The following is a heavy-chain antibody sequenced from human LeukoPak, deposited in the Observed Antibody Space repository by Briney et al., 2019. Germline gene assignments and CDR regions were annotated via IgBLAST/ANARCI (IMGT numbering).Heavy chain of an antibody. CDR1: GGSISSGGYY. J-gene: IGHJ2*01. CDR3: ARDWEEYYGSGRYWYFDL. V-gene: IGHV4-31*03. Sequence: SETLSLTCTVSGGSISSGGYYGSWIRQHPGKGLGWIGYIYYSGSTYYNPSLKSRVTISVDKSNNQFSLKLRSVTAADTAVYYCARDWEEYYGSGRYWYFDLWGRGTLVTVSS. CDR2: IYYSGST. D-gene: IGHD3-10*01.